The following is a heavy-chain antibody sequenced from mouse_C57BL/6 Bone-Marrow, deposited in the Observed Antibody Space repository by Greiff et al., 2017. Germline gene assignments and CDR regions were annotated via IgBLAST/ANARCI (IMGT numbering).Heavy chain of an antibody. Sequence: EVKLQQSGAELVRPGASVKLSCTASGFNIKDYYMHWVKQRPEQGLEWIGRIDPEDGDTEYAPKFQGKATMTADTSSNTAYLQLSSLTSEDTAVYYCTTGGLRPYWYFDVWGTGTTVTVSS. J-gene: IGHJ1*03. D-gene: IGHD2-4*01. CDR1: GFNIKDYY. CDR2: IDPEDGDT. V-gene: IGHV14-1*01. CDR3: TTGGLRPYWYFDV.